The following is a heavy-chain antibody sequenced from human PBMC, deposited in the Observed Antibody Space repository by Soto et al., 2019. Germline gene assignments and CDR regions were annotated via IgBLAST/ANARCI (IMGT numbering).Heavy chain of an antibody. CDR3: ARQSVVVVVAATHY. Sequence: QLQLQESGPGLVKPSETLSLTCTVSGGSISSSTYYWGWIRQPPGKGLEWIGSIYNSGSTYYNPARKSRSTISVDTSKNQCSLKPSSVTAADTAVYYCARQSVVVVVAATHYWGQGTLVTVSS. J-gene: IGHJ4*02. V-gene: IGHV4-39*01. CDR2: IYNSGST. D-gene: IGHD2-15*01. CDR1: GGSISSSTYY.